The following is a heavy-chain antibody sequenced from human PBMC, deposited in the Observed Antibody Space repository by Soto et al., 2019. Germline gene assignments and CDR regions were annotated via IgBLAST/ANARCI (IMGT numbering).Heavy chain of an antibody. CDR3: ATWYGSGKTIAHYYGMDI. CDR2: IIPIFGTA. J-gene: IGHJ6*02. V-gene: IGHV1-69*13. D-gene: IGHD3-10*01. CDR1: GGTFSSYA. Sequence: SVKVSCKASGGTFSSYAISWVRQAPGQGLEWMGGIIPIFGTANYAQKFQGRVTITADESTSTAYMELSSLRSEDTAVYYCATWYGSGKTIAHYYGMDILGQGTTFTVSS.